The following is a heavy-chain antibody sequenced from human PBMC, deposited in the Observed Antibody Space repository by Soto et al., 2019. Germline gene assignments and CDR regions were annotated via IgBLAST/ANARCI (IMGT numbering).Heavy chain of an antibody. CDR2: ISISGSTT. CDR1: GFTFSNYE. CDR3: AKIDYNYPTSHC. J-gene: IGHJ4*02. D-gene: IGHD4-4*01. Sequence: QPGGSLRLSCAASGFTFSNYEMKWVRQAPGKGLEWISYISISGSTTHYADSVEGRFTISRDNAKNSLYLQMNSLRVEDTAVYYCAKIDYNYPTSHCWGQGTLVTVSS. V-gene: IGHV3-48*03.